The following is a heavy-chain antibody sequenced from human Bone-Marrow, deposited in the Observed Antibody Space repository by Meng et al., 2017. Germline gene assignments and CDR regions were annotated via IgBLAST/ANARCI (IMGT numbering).Heavy chain of an antibody. D-gene: IGHD2-21*02. CDR1: GFTFDDYA. J-gene: IGHJ6*02. Sequence: GESLKISCAASGFTFDDYAMHWVRQAPGKGLEWVSLISWDGGSTYYADSVKGRFTISRDNSKNSLYLQMNSLRAEDTALYYCAKAPICGGDCLSSGMDVWGQGTTVT. CDR2: ISWDGGST. CDR3: AKAPICGGDCLSSGMDV. V-gene: IGHV3-43D*03.